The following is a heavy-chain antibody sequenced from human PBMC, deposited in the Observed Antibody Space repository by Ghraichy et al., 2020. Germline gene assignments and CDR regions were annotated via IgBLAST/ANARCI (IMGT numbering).Heavy chain of an antibody. D-gene: IGHD4-17*01. Sequence: GGSLRLSCAASGFTFSSYAMSWVRQAPGKGLEWVSAISGSGGSTYYADSVKGRFTISRDNSENTLYLQMNSLRAEDTAVYYCAKGIYYGDQGYFDYWGQGTLVTVSS. CDR3: AKGIYYGDQGYFDY. CDR1: GFTFSSYA. CDR2: ISGSGGST. V-gene: IGHV3-23*01. J-gene: IGHJ4*02.